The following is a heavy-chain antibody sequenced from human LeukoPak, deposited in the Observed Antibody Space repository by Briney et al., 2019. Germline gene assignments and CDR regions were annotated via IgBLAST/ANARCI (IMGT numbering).Heavy chain of an antibody. CDR3: ARGSGFFLDFDY. CDR2: SSGSSSRT. CDR1: GFMLSSTW. V-gene: IGHV3-23*01. J-gene: IGHJ4*02. Sequence: GGSLRLSCAASGFMLSSTWMHWVRQAPGKGLVWVSASSGSSSRTYYADSVKGRFTISRDSSKNTLYLQMNSLRVDDAAVYYCARGSGFFLDFDYWGQGTLVTVSS. D-gene: IGHD3-22*01.